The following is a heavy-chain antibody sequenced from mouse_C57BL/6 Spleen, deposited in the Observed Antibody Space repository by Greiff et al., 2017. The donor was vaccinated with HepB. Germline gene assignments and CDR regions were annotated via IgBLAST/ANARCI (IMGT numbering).Heavy chain of an antibody. V-gene: IGHV1-15*01. J-gene: IGHJ2*01. CDR3: TRHGY. CDR1: GYTFTDYE. CDR2: IDPETGGT. Sequence: VNVVESGAELVRPGASVTLSCKASGYTFTDYEMHWVKQTPVHGLEWIGAIDPETGGTAYNQKFKGKAILTADKSSSTAYMELRSLTSEDSAVYYCTRHGYWGQGTTLTVSS.